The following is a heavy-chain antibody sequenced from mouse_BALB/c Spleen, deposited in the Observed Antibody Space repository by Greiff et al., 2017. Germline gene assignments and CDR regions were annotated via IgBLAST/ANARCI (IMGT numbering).Heavy chain of an antibody. J-gene: IGHJ1*01. CDR2: IDPSDSYT. V-gene: IGHV1S127*01. D-gene: IGHD1-1*01. Sequence: VQLQQPGAELVKPGASVKMSCKASGYTFTSYWMHWVKQRPGQGLEWIGVIDPSDSYTSYNQKFTGKATLTVDTSSSTAYMQLSSLTSEDSAVYYCTRYYYGSSYDWYFDVWGAGTTVTVSS. CDR3: TRYYYGSSYDWYFDV. CDR1: GYTFTSYW.